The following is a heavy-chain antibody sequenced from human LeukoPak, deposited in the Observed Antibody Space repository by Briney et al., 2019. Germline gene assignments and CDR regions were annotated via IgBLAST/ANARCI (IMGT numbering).Heavy chain of an antibody. V-gene: IGHV3-53*01. CDR3: ATSSSGRSYYYGMDV. J-gene: IGHJ6*02. CDR1: GFTVSSNY. Sequence: GGPLRLSCAASGFTVSSNYMSWVRQAPGKGLEWVSVIYSGGSTYYADSVKGRFTISRDNSKNTLYLQMNSLRAEDTAVYYCATSSSGRSYYYGMDVWGQGTTVTVSS. D-gene: IGHD6-6*01. CDR2: IYSGGST.